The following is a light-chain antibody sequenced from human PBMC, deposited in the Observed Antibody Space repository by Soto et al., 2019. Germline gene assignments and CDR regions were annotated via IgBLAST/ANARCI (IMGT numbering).Light chain of an antibody. J-gene: IGLJ1*01. CDR3: CSYAGSYTYV. Sequence: QSALTQPRSVSGSPGQSVTISCTGTSSDDGGYNYVSWYQQHPGKAPKLMIYDVSKRPSGVPDRFSGSKSGNTASLTISGLQAEDEADYYCCSYAGSYTYVFGTGTQLTVL. CDR1: SSDDGGYNY. CDR2: DVS. V-gene: IGLV2-11*01.